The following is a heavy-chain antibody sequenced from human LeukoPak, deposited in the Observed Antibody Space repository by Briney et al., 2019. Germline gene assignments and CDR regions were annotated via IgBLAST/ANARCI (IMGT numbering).Heavy chain of an antibody. D-gene: IGHD1-26*01. Sequence: GGSLRLSCAASGFTFSSYEMNWVRQGPGKGLDWVSYISSSGGTIYYADSVKGRFTISRDNSKNTLYLQMNSLRAEDTAVYYCASKSGGSYGDWFDPWGQGTLVTVSS. CDR3: ASKSGGSYGDWFDP. CDR1: GFTFSSYE. CDR2: ISSSGGTI. J-gene: IGHJ5*02. V-gene: IGHV3-48*03.